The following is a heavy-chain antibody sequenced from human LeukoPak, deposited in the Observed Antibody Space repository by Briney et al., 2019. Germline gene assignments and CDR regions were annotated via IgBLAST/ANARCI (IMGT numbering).Heavy chain of an antibody. Sequence: GGSLRLSCAASGFTFSSYAMSWVRQAPGKGLEWVSVFTASGGSTKYADSVKGRFTISRDNSKNTLYLQMNSLRAEDTAVYYCAKDAVAPGSGGDYFDYWGQGTLVIVSS. D-gene: IGHD3-10*01. V-gene: IGHV3-23*01. J-gene: IGHJ4*02. CDR1: GFTFSSYA. CDR2: FTASGGST. CDR3: AKDAVAPGSGGDYFDY.